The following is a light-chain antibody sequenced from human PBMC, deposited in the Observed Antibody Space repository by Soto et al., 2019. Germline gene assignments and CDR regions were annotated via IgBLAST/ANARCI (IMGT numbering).Light chain of an antibody. J-gene: IGKJ4*01. CDR1: QNINLD. CDR2: AAS. Sequence: IQMTQSPSSLSASVGDTVTITCRASQNINLDLNWFQQKPGKAPRLLIYAASTLESGVPSRFSGSGSGTDFTLTISSMQPEDFATYFCQQSYITLSLNFGGGTKVDMK. V-gene: IGKV1-39*01. CDR3: QQSYITLSLN.